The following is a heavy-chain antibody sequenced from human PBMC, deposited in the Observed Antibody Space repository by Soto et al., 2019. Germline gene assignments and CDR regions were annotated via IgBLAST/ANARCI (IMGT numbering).Heavy chain of an antibody. CDR3: ARGGLWFGELGFDY. Sequence: SETLSPTCAVYGGSFSGYYWSWIRQPPGKGLEWIGEINHSGSTNYNPSLKSRVTISVDTSKNQFSLKLSSVTVADTAVYYCARGGLWFGELGFDYWGQGTLVTVSS. CDR2: INHSGST. V-gene: IGHV4-34*01. CDR1: GGSFSGYY. J-gene: IGHJ4*02. D-gene: IGHD3-10*01.